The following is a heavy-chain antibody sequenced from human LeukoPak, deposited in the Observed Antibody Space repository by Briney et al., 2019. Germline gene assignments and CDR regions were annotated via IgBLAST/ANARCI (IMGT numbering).Heavy chain of an antibody. CDR3: ARAGRGVWFGEKNWFDP. D-gene: IGHD3-10*01. CDR2: INPNSGGT. Sequence: EASVKVSCKASGYTFTGYYMHWVRQAPGQGLEWMGWINPNSGGTNYAQKFQGRVTMTRDTSISTAYMDLSRLRSDDTAVYYCARAGRGVWFGEKNWFDPWGQGTLVTVSS. J-gene: IGHJ5*02. CDR1: GYTFTGYY. V-gene: IGHV1-2*02.